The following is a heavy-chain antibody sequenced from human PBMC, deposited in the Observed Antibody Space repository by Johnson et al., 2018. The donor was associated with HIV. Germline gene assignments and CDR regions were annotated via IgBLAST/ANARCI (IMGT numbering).Heavy chain of an antibody. D-gene: IGHD5-24*01. CDR3: AKDKRRDGYNSDAFDI. CDR2: ISWNSGSK. CDR1: GFTVSSNY. J-gene: IGHJ3*02. Sequence: VQLVESGGGLVQPGGSLRLSCAASGFTVSSNYMSWVRQAPGKGLEWVSGISWNSGSKGYADSVKGRFTISRDNARNSLYLQMNSLRAEDTALYYCAKDKRRDGYNSDAFDIWGQGTMVTVSS. V-gene: IGHV3-9*01.